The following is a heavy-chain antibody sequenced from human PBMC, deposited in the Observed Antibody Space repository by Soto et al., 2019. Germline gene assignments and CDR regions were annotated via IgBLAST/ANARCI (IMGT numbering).Heavy chain of an antibody. CDR1: GCTFSKNG. D-gene: IGHD3-10*01. Sequence: AAVKGSSKASGCTFSKNGINWGRPAPGQRVEWVGWISAYNGNTNYAQKLQGRVTMTTDTSTSTAYMELRSLRSDDTAVYYCARSGFGSGRPNEGRNPIYGMDVWGQGTTVIVSS. V-gene: IGHV1-18*04. CDR3: ARSGFGSGRPNEGRNPIYGMDV. CDR2: ISAYNGNT. J-gene: IGHJ6*02.